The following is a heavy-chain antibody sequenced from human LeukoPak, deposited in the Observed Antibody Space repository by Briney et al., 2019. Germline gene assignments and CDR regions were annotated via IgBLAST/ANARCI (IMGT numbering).Heavy chain of an antibody. Sequence: GGSLRLSCAASGFTFSGSAMHWVRQASGKGLEWVGRIRSKANSYSTAYAASVKGRFTISRDDSKNTAYLQMNSLKTEDTAVYYCTRHGRAFYWGQGTLVTVSS. CDR3: TRHGRAFY. V-gene: IGHV3-73*01. CDR1: GFTFSGSA. J-gene: IGHJ4*02. CDR2: IRSKANSYST.